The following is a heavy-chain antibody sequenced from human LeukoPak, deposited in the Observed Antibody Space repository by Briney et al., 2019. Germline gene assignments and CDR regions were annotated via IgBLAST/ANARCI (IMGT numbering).Heavy chain of an antibody. Sequence: GGSLRLSCAASGFTLSSYGMHWVRQAPGKGLEWVADIKYDGSNKYYADSVKGRFTVSRDNTKNALYLQMNSLRAEDTAVYHCAKEDYDGSGSYLGYWGQGTLVTVSS. J-gene: IGHJ4*02. CDR3: AKEDYDGSGSYLGY. D-gene: IGHD3-10*01. CDR1: GFTLSSYG. V-gene: IGHV3-30*18. CDR2: IKYDGSNK.